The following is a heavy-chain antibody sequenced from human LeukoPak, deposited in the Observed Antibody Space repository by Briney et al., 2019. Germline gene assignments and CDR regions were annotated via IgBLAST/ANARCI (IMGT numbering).Heavy chain of an antibody. D-gene: IGHD3-3*01. CDR3: AWQTKFDFWRMDY. V-gene: IGHV3-15*01. J-gene: IGHJ4*02. CDR1: GFGFTAAW. CDR2: IKSKGGGETT. Sequence: GSLRLSCAASGFGFTAAWMSWVRQAPGKGPEWVGRIKSKGGGETTDYAAPVKGRFTISRDDSKNTLYLQMDGLRTEDTAVYYCAWQTKFDFWRMDYWGLGTLVTVSS.